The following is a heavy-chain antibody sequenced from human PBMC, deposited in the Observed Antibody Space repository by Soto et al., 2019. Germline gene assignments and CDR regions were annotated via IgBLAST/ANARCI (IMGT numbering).Heavy chain of an antibody. D-gene: IGHD2-2*01. J-gene: IGHJ6*02. CDR3: ARGYCSTSRCSKYYALDV. Sequence: ASVKVSCKASGYTLTSYHMHWVRQAPGQGLEWMGIINPSGGSTSFAQNFQGRVTMTSDTSTSSVYMELSSLRSDDTAVYYCARGYCSTSRCSKYYALDVWGQGTTVTVSS. CDR2: INPSGGST. CDR1: GYTLTSYH. V-gene: IGHV1-46*01.